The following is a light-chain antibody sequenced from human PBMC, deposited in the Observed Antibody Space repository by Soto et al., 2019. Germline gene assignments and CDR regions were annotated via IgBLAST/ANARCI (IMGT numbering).Light chain of an antibody. CDR2: GTS. Sequence: LTQSPGTLSLSPGERATLSCRASQSVSSSHLAWYQQKPGQGPRLLIYGTSNRATGIPDRFSGSGSGTNFTLTISRLEPEDFAVYYCQHYDSRPYTFGQGTKVDIK. CDR3: QHYDSRPYT. V-gene: IGKV3-20*01. J-gene: IGKJ2*01. CDR1: QSVSSSH.